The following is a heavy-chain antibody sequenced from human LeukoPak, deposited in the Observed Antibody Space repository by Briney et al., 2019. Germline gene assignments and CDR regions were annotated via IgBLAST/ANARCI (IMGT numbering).Heavy chain of an antibody. D-gene: IGHD3-3*01. CDR1: GYTFTSYG. CDR2: ISAYNGNT. CDR3: ARETNHYDFWSGHRGDFDY. V-gene: IGHV1-18*01. J-gene: IGHJ4*02. Sequence: ASVKVSCKASGYTFTSYGISWVRQAPGLGLEWMGWISAYNGNTNYAQKLQGRVTMTTDTSTSTAYMELRSLRSDDTAVYYCARETNHYDFWSGHRGDFDYWGQGTLVTVSS.